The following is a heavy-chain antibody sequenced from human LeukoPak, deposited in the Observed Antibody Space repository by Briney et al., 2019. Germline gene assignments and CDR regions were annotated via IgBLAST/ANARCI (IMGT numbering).Heavy chain of an antibody. CDR1: GGSFSGYY. D-gene: IGHD3-10*01. CDR3: ARGRYGSGSYLLFGWFDP. V-gene: IGHV4-34*01. Sequence: SETLSLTCAVYGGSFSGYYWSWIRQPPGKGLEWIGEINHSGSTNYNPSLKSRVTISVDTSKNQFSLKLSSVTAADTAVYYCARGRYGSGSYLLFGWFDPWGQGTLVTVSS. J-gene: IGHJ5*02. CDR2: INHSGST.